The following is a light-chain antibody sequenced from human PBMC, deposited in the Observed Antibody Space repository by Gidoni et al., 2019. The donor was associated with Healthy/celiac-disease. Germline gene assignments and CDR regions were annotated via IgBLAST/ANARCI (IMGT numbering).Light chain of an antibody. CDR3: QQYNSYPYT. Sequence: DIQTTQSRSTLAASGGDRVTITCRAIQSISSWLAWYQQKPGKAPKLLIYDASRLESGVPSRFSGSGSGTEFTLTISSLQPDDFATYYCQQYNSYPYTFGQGTKLEIK. CDR2: DAS. CDR1: QSISSW. V-gene: IGKV1-5*01. J-gene: IGKJ2*01.